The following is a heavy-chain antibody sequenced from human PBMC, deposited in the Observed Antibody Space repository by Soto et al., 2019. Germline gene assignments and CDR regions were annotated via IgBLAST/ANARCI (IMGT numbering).Heavy chain of an antibody. CDR2: ISSSSRYI. V-gene: IGHV3-21*01. CDR3: ARDDYLDY. Sequence: RRLSFAASGFTFSSSSMNWVRQAPGKVLEWVSSISSSSRYIYYEDSVKGRFTISRDNAKNSLYLQMNSLRAEDTAVYYCARDDYLDYWGQGTLVTVSS. J-gene: IGHJ4*02. CDR1: GFTFSSSS.